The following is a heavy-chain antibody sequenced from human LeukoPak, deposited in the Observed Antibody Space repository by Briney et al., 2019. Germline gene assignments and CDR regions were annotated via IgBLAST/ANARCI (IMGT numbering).Heavy chain of an antibody. Sequence: GGSLRLSCAASGFTFSSYAMSWVRQAPGKGLEWVSSISGSGSSTYYADSVKGRFTISRDNSKNTLHLQMNSLRAEDTAVYYCANRTTVVTPESNYYGMDVWGQGTTVTVSS. CDR1: GFTFSSYA. CDR2: ISGSGSST. V-gene: IGHV3-23*01. D-gene: IGHD4-23*01. CDR3: ANRTTVVTPESNYYGMDV. J-gene: IGHJ6*02.